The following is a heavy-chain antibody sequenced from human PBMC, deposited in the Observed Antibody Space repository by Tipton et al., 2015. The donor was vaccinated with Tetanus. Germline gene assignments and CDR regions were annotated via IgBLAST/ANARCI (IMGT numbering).Heavy chain of an antibody. CDR3: AGVTAQRTELYFDH. J-gene: IGHJ4*02. V-gene: IGHV4-30-4*01. D-gene: IGHD6-13*01. CDR2: VSDSGST. Sequence: TLSLTCTVSGGSISSADYYWSWIRQPPGKGLEWIGYVSDSGSTYSNPSLRSRIIISVDTSKNQFSLQLTSVTAADTAVYFCAGVTAQRTELYFDHWGQGTLVTVSS. CDR1: GGSISSADYY.